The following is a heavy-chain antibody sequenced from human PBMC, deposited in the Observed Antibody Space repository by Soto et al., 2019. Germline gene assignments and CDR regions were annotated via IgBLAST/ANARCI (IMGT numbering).Heavy chain of an antibody. Sequence: PGESLKISCKASGYTFTTDWIAWVRQMPGKGLEWMGAIYPGDSDTRYSPSFPGQVTISADKSISTAYLQWSILKASDTAMYYCARQNGGYSYGYVPRYYGMDVWGQGTTVTVSS. J-gene: IGHJ6*02. D-gene: IGHD5-18*01. CDR2: IYPGDSDT. CDR3: ARQNGGYSYGYVPRYYGMDV. CDR1: GYTFTTDW. V-gene: IGHV5-51*01.